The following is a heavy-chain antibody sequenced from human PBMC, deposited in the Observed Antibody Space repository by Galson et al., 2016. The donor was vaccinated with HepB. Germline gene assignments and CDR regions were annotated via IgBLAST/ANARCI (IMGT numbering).Heavy chain of an antibody. V-gene: IGHV5-51*03. Sequence: QSGAEVKTPGESLKISCKGSGSNFTNYWIAWVRQMPGKGLEWMGIIYPTDSDITYSPSFQGQVTISADKSINTAYLQWSSLKASDTAMYYCATFGTALGVFDYWRQRTLVTVSS. J-gene: IGHJ4*02. D-gene: IGHD2-8*01. CDR3: ATFGTALGVFDY. CDR1: GSNFTNYW. CDR2: IYPTDSDI.